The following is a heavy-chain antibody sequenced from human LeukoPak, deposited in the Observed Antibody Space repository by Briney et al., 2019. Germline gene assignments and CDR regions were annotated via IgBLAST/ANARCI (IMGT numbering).Heavy chain of an antibody. CDR2: ISGSGAST. V-gene: IGHV3-23*01. Sequence: GGSLRLSCEASGLTFSSYAMNWVRQAPGKGLEWVSGISGSGASTYSADSVKGRFTISRDNPKNTLYVQMNSLRAEDTAVYYCARDHKVATVYYYYGMDVWGQGTTVTVS. J-gene: IGHJ6*02. CDR1: GLTFSSYA. CDR3: ARDHKVATVYYYYGMDV. D-gene: IGHD5-12*01.